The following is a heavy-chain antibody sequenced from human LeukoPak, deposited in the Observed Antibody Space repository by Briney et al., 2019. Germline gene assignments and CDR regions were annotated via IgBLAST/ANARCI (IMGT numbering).Heavy chain of an antibody. CDR2: ISESGVTT. V-gene: IGHV3-23*01. J-gene: IGHJ4*02. Sequence: PGGSLRLSCAASGFTLSSYAMSWVRQAPGKGLEWVSAISESGVTTYYADSVKGRFTTSRDNSKNTLYLQVNSLRAEDTAVYYCAKLMATSATGYWGQGTLVTVSS. D-gene: IGHD5-24*01. CDR1: GFTLSSYA. CDR3: AKLMATSATGY.